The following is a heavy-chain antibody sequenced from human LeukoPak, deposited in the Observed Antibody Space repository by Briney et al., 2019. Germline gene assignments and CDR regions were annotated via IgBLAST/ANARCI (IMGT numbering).Heavy chain of an antibody. CDR3: ARDDLVVPAANPDDY. V-gene: IGHV4-38-2*02. CDR1: GYSISSGYY. J-gene: IGHJ4*02. CDR2: INHSGST. D-gene: IGHD2-2*01. Sequence: KPSETLSLTCTVSGYSISSGYYWGWIRQPPGKGLEWIGSINHSGSTYYNPSLKSRVTISVDTSKNQFSLKLSSVTAADTAVYYCARDDLVVPAANPDDYWGQGTLVTVSS.